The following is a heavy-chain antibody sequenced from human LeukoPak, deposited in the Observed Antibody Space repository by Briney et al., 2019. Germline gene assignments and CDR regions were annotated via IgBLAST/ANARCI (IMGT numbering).Heavy chain of an antibody. CDR3: AAIDSGGAFDI. CDR2: ISSSGSTI. V-gene: IGHV3-11*01. CDR1: GFTFSGYG. Sequence: GGSLRLSCAASGFTFSGYGVSWIRQAPGKGLEWVSYISSSGSTIYYADSVKGRFTISRDNAKNSLYLQMNSLRAEDTAVYYCAAIDSGGAFDIWGQGTMVTVSS. J-gene: IGHJ3*02. D-gene: IGHD3-16*01.